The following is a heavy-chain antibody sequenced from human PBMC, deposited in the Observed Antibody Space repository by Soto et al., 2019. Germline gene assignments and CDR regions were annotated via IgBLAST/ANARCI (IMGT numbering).Heavy chain of an antibody. CDR3: ARDPDCSGGSCYTDHHNWFDP. J-gene: IGHJ5*02. Sequence: SVKVSCKASGGTFSSYAISWVRQAPGQGLEWMGGIIPIFGTANYAQKFQGRVTITADESTSTAYMELSSLRSEDTAVYYCARDPDCSGGSCYTDHHNWFDPWGQGTLVTVSS. D-gene: IGHD2-15*01. CDR2: IIPIFGTA. CDR1: GGTFSSYA. V-gene: IGHV1-69*13.